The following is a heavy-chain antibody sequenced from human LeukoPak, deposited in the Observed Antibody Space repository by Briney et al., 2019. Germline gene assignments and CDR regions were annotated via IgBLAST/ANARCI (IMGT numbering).Heavy chain of an antibody. CDR2: IIPIFDTT. Sequence: GASVKVSCKVSGGTFSGYALSWVRQAPGHGLEWMGGIIPIFDTTNYAPKFQGRVSITTDESTNTTYMELTSLTSEDTAIYYCARDLNGSGWYGNDYWGQGTLVTVSS. CDR3: ARDLNGSGWYGNDY. V-gene: IGHV1-69*05. CDR1: GGTFSGYA. D-gene: IGHD6-19*01. J-gene: IGHJ4*02.